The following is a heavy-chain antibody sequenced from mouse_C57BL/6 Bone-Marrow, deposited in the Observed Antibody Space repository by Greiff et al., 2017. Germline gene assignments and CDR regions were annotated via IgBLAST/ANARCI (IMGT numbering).Heavy chain of an antibody. CDR3: AREEGFLSRYFDV. D-gene: IGHD1-1*01. J-gene: IGHJ1*03. V-gene: IGHV1-67*01. CDR2: ISTYYGDA. Sequence: VQLQESGPELVRPGVSVKISCKGSGYTFTDYAMHWVKQSHAKSLEWIGVISTYYGDASYNQKFKDKATMTVDKSSSTAYMERARLTSEDSAVYYWAREEGFLSRYFDVWGTGTTVTVSS. CDR1: GYTFTDYA.